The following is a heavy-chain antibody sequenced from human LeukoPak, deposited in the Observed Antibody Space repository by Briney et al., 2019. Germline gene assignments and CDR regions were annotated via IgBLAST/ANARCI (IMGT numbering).Heavy chain of an antibody. CDR3: VRTLRGYSGYDPPDY. CDR2: SKSDGSST. D-gene: IGHD5-12*01. Sequence: GGSLRLSCAVSGFTFSGDWMHWVRQAPGKGLVWVSRSKSDGSSTSYAGSVKGRFTISRDNAKNTLYLQMNSLRAEDTAVYCCVRTLRGYSGYDPPDYWGQGTLVTVSS. CDR1: GFTFSGDW. V-gene: IGHV3-74*01. J-gene: IGHJ4*02.